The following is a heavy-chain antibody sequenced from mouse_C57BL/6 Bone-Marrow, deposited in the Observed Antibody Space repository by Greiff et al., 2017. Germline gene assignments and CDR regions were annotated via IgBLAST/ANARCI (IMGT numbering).Heavy chain of an antibody. J-gene: IGHJ2*01. Sequence: VQLQQSGAELAKPGASVKLSCKASGYTFTSYSMYWVNQRPGQGLEWVGSINPSSGYTKYTQKFKDQFTLTADKATNTAYLQMSSLTYEDTAMYYCARGKIYFSDVWGKGTTLTVSS. D-gene: IGHD1-1*01. CDR3: ARGKIYFSDV. CDR2: INPSSGYT. CDR1: GYTFTSYS. V-gene: IGHV1-7*01.